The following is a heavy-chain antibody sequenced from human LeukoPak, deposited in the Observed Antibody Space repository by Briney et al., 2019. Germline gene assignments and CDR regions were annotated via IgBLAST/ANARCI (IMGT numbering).Heavy chain of an antibody. CDR1: GESFNDYY. Sequence: SETLSLTCAVYGESFNDYYWSWIRQPPGKGLGWIGEINHRGRTNYNPSLKSRVTISVDTSKNQFSLRLSSVTAADTAMYYCARVDYGDYSKDFDYWGQGILVTVSS. CDR2: INHRGRT. CDR3: ARVDYGDYSKDFDY. D-gene: IGHD4-17*01. V-gene: IGHV4-34*01. J-gene: IGHJ4*02.